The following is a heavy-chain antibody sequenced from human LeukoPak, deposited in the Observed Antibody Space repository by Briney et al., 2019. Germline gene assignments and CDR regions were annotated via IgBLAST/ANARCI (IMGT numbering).Heavy chain of an antibody. CDR1: GGTFSSYA. D-gene: IGHD3-22*01. CDR3: ARMFTSYYYDSSGYWIGPLDY. V-gene: IGHV1-69*13. J-gene: IGHJ4*02. Sequence: GASVKVSCKASGGTFSSYAISWVRQAPGQGLEWMGGIIPIFGTANYAQKFQGRVTITADESTSTAYMELSSLRSEDTAVYYCARMFTSYYYDSSGYWIGPLDYWGQGTLVTVSS. CDR2: IIPIFGTA.